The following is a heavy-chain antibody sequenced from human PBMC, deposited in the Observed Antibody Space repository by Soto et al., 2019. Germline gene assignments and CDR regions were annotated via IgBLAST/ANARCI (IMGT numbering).Heavy chain of an antibody. Sequence: QVQLVESGGGVVQPGRSLRLSCAASGFTFSSYGMHWVRQAPGKGLEWVAVIWYDGSNKYYADSVKGRFTISRDNSKKTLNLKMNGLRAEDRAVYSCARDQSGGTINYWGQGPLVTVSS. CDR1: GFTFSSYG. CDR2: IWYDGSNK. CDR3: ARDQSGGTINY. V-gene: IGHV3-33*01. D-gene: IGHD2-15*01. J-gene: IGHJ4*02.